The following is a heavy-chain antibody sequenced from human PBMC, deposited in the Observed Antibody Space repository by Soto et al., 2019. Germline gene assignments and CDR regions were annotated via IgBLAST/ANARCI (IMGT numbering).Heavy chain of an antibody. CDR2: INWNGDRT. CDR3: ARIPAGMPHYSSHYMDV. D-gene: IGHD2-2*01. Sequence: EVQLVESGGGVVRPGGSLRLSCAASGFTFDDYGVSWVRQAPGKGLEWVSGINWNGDRTGYADSVKGRFIISRDNANNSLYLQMNSLRAEDTALYHCARIPAGMPHYSSHYMDVWGKGTTVTVSS. J-gene: IGHJ6*03. V-gene: IGHV3-20*01. CDR1: GFTFDDYG.